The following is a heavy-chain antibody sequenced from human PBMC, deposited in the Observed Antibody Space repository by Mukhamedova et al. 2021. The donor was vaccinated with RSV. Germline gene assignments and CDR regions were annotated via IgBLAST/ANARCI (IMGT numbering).Heavy chain of an antibody. Sequence: GGTTEYAAPVKGRFTISRDDSKNTLYLQMNSLKTEDTALYYFTTNSCYVGDYLCQGTLVTVSS. CDR2: GGTT. V-gene: IGHV3-15*01. CDR3: TTNSCYVGDY. J-gene: IGHJ4*02. D-gene: IGHD6-13*01.